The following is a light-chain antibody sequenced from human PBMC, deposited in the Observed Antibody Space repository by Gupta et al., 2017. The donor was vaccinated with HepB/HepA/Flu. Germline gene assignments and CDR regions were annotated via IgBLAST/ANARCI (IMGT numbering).Light chain of an antibody. Sequence: ELVLTQSPATLSLSPGERATRSCGASQSVSIGYIAWYQQKPGLAPKNLIHEAFLRATGIPDRFIGSGSGTDFTLTISRLEPEDFAVYYCQHYGSSLRGTFGQGAKVEIK. V-gene: IGKV3D-20*01. CDR3: QHYGSSLRGT. CDR1: QSVSIGY. J-gene: IGKJ1*01. CDR2: EAF.